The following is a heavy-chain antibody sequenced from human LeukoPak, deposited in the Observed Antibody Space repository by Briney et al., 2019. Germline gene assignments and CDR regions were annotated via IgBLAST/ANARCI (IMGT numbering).Heavy chain of an antibody. Sequence: PPETLSLTCTVSGGSISSSSYYWGWIRQPPGKGLEWIGSIYYSGSTPYNPSLKSRVTISVDTSKNQFSLKLSSVTAADTAVYYCARAHPLYSSGWEHPPHDAFDIWGQGTMVTVSS. CDR3: ARAHPLYSSGWEHPPHDAFDI. CDR2: IYYSGST. V-gene: IGHV4-39*07. D-gene: IGHD6-19*01. J-gene: IGHJ3*02. CDR1: GGSISSSSYY.